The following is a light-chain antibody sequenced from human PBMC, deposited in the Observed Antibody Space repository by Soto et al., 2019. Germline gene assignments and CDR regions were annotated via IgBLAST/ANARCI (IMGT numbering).Light chain of an antibody. CDR2: WAS. CDR3: QQYYNTPLT. V-gene: IGKV4-1*01. Sequence: DIVMTQSPDSLAVSLGERATIHCKSRQSVLNSSNNKNYLAWCQQKPGQPPKLLIHWASTRETGVPDRFSGSGSGTDFTLIIGSLQAEDVAVYFCQQYYNTPLTFGPGTKVDIK. CDR1: QSVLNSSNNKNY. J-gene: IGKJ3*01.